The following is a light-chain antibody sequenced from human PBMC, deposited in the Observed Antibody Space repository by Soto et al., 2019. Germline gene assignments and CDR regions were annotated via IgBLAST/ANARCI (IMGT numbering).Light chain of an antibody. J-gene: IGKJ1*01. CDR2: EAS. CDR1: QSISSL. CDR3: QQYESYSPP. V-gene: IGKV1-5*01. Sequence: IQMTQSPSTLSASVGDRVTITCWACQSISSLLAWYQQKPMKAPKLLVYEASSLESGGPSRLSGSGSGSEFTLTISSLQPDDFATYYCQQYESYSPPFAQGTKLDIK.